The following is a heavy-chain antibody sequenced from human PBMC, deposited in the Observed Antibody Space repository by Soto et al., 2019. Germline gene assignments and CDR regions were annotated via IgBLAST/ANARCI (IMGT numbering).Heavy chain of an antibody. Sequence: NPSETLSLTCAVYGGSFSGYYWSWIRQPPGKGLEWIGEINHSGSTNYNPSLKSRVTISVDTSKNQFSLKLSSVTAADTAVYYCARYSSSYTILDYWGQGTLVTVSS. CDR3: ARYSSSYTILDY. V-gene: IGHV4-34*01. CDR1: GGSFSGYY. D-gene: IGHD6-6*01. CDR2: INHSGST. J-gene: IGHJ4*02.